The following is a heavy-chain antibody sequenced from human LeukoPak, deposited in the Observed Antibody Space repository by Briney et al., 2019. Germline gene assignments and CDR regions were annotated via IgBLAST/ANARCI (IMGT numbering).Heavy chain of an antibody. CDR2: MSDSGRSI. CDR3: ARDLGITMVRGVNDY. J-gene: IGHJ4*02. Sequence: PGGSLRLSCAASGFTFSDYYMSWIRQAPGKGLEWVAYMSDSGRSIIAYADSVRGRFTISRDNRRNSLSLQMDGLRAEDTAVYYCARDLGITMVRGVNDYWGQGTLVTVSS. CDR1: GFTFSDYY. D-gene: IGHD3-10*01. V-gene: IGHV3-11*01.